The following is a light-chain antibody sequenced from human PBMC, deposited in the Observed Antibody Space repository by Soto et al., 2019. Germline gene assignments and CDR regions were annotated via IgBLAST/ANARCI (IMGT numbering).Light chain of an antibody. V-gene: IGLV6-57*01. J-gene: IGLJ7*01. CDR1: SGSIASNY. CDR2: EDN. CDR3: QSYDSSNQGV. Sequence: NFMLTQPHSVSESPGKTVTISCTRSSGSIASNYVQWYQQRPGSSPTTVIYEDNQRPSGVPDRFSGSIDSSSNSASLTISGLENEDEADYYCQSYDSSNQGVFGGGTQLTVL.